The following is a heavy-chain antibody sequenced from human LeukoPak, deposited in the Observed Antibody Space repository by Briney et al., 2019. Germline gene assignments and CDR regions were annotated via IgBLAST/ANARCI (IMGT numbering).Heavy chain of an antibody. CDR2: IYSGGST. V-gene: IGHV3-66*01. Sequence: PGGSLRLSCAASGFTVSSNYMSWVRQAPGKGLEWVSVIYSGGSTYYADSVRGRFTISRDNSKNTLYLQMNSLRAEDTAVYYCARGLFYTYYYDSSGYRFDYWGQGTLVTVSS. CDR3: ARGLFYTYYYDSSGYRFDY. D-gene: IGHD3-22*01. CDR1: GFTVSSNY. J-gene: IGHJ4*02.